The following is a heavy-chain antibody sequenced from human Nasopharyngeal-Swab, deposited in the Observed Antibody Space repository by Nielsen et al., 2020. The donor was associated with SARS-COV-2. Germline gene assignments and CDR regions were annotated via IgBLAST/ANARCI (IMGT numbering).Heavy chain of an antibody. CDR1: GYKFSNHW. V-gene: IGHV5-51*01. CDR3: ATPLEESIIRGWLY. D-gene: IGHD6-19*01. Sequence: GESLKISCKGSGYKFSNHWIGWVRQVPGRGLEWVGIIYPDDSDPRYSPSFEGQVTISADKSTSTAYLHWSSLKASDTAMYYCATPLEESIIRGWLYWGQGSLVTVSP. J-gene: IGHJ4*02. CDR2: IYPDDSDP.